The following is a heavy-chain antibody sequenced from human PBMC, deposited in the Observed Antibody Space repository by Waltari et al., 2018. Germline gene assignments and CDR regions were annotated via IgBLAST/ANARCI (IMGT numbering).Heavy chain of an antibody. CDR3: AKERRDRTTPYYYYYYMDV. Sequence: QVQLVESGGGVVQPGGSQRLSCAASGFTFSSYGMPWVRQAPGKGLEWVAFIRYDGSNKYYADSVKGRFTISRDNSKNTLYLQMNSLSAEDTAVYYCAKERRDRTTPYYYYYYMDVWGKGTTVTVSS. CDR2: IRYDGSNK. V-gene: IGHV3-30*02. J-gene: IGHJ6*03. CDR1: GFTFSSYG. D-gene: IGHD1-1*01.